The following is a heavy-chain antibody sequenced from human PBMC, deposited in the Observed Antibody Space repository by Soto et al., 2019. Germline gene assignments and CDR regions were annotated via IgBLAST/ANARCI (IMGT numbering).Heavy chain of an antibody. Sequence: GGSLRLSCAASGFTFSSYAMSWVRQAPGKGLEWVSLVYSGGATHYAASVKGRFTISTHSSQNTLFLQMNSLRTEDTATYYCVRGRYGSEIHWGQGTKVTSPQ. CDR3: VRGRYGSEIH. V-gene: IGHV3-53*04. J-gene: IGHJ4*02. CDR1: GFTFSSYA. CDR2: VYSGGAT. D-gene: IGHD3-10*01.